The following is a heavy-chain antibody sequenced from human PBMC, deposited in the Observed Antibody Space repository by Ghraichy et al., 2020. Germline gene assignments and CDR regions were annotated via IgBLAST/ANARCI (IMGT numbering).Heavy chain of an antibody. CDR1: GVSISSYY. V-gene: IGHV4-59*01. CDR3: ARDSGPGYWSYGVDV. J-gene: IGHJ6*02. CDR2: IYYSGST. Sequence: SETLSLTCTVSGVSISSYYWSWIRQPPGKGLEWIGYIYYSGSTNSNPSLKSRVTMSVDTSKNQFSLKLSSVTAADTAVYYCARDSGPGYWSYGVDVWGQGTTVTVSS. D-gene: IGHD2-8*02.